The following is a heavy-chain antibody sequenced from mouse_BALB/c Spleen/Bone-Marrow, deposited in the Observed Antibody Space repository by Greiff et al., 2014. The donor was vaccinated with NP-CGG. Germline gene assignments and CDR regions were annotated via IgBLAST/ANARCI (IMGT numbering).Heavy chain of an antibody. CDR3: AKKYGDY. J-gene: IGHJ2*01. D-gene: IGHD2-10*02. Sequence: VQLQESGAELVRPGFSVKISCKASGYPFSSYWMNWVKQRHGKGLEWIGHIYPEDGETNYNGKFKGNATLTADKSSSTAYMQLISLTSEDSAVYFCAKKYGDYWGQGTTLTVSS. V-gene: IGHV1-80*01. CDR1: GYPFSSYW. CDR2: IYPEDGET.